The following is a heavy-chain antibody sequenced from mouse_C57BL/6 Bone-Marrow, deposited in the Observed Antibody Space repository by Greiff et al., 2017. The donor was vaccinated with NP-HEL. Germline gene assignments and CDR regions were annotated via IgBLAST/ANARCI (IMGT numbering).Heavy chain of an antibody. CDR2: ISSGSSTI. Sequence: EVKLMESGGGLVKPGGSLKLSCAASGFTFSDYGMHWVRQAPEKGLEWVAYISSGSSTIYYAATVKGRFTISRDNAKNTLFLQMTSLRSEDTAMYYCASTTTVVADYWYFDVWGTGTTVTVSS. CDR3: ASTTTVVADYWYFDV. J-gene: IGHJ1*03. D-gene: IGHD1-1*01. V-gene: IGHV5-17*01. CDR1: GFTFSDYG.